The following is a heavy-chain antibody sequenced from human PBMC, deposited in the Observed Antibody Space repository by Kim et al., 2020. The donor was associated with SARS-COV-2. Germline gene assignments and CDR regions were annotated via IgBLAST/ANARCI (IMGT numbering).Heavy chain of an antibody. CDR1: GFTFSSYD. D-gene: IGHD6-13*01. J-gene: IGHJ4*02. CDR3: ARDRGEQQLDY. V-gene: IGHV3-13*01. Sequence: GGSLRLSCAASGFTFSSYDMHWVRQATGKGLEWVSAIGTAGDTYYPGSVKGRFTISRENAKNSLYLQMNSLRAGDTAVYYCARDRGEQQLDYWGQGTLVTVSS. CDR2: IGTAGDT.